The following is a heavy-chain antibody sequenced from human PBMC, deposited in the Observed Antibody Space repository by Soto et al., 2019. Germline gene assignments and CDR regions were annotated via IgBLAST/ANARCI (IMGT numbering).Heavy chain of an antibody. V-gene: IGHV4-30-4*08. J-gene: IGHJ5*02. D-gene: IGHD3-10*01. CDR1: GGSITSGGYF. Sequence: SETLSLTCTVSGGSITSGGYFWSWIRQHPGKGLEWIGYIYYSGSTYYNPSLKSRVTISVDTSKNQFSLKLSSVTAADTAVYYCASLSITMVRGVIITAWFDPWGQGTLVTVSS. CDR2: IYYSGST. CDR3: ASLSITMVRGVIITAWFDP.